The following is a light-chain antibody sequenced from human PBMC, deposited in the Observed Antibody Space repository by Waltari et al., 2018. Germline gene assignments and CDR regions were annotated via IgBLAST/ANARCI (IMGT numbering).Light chain of an antibody. Sequence: EIVMTQSPATLSVSPGERATLSCRASQTVTNKLAWYQQKPGQAPRLLIDGASTRAAGIPARFSGRQSGSEFTLTISNVQSEDFAVYYCQQHNNWPLTFGPGTKVDVK. CDR2: GAS. J-gene: IGKJ3*01. V-gene: IGKV3-15*01. CDR1: QTVTNK. CDR3: QQHNNWPLT.